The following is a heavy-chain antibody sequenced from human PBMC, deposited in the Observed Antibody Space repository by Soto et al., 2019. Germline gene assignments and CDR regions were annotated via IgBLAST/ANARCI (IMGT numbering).Heavy chain of an antibody. CDR2: IYSGGST. V-gene: IGHV3-66*01. Sequence: GGSLRLSCAASGFTVSSNYMSWVRQAPGKGLEWVSVIYSGGSTYYADSVKGRFTISRDNSKNTLYLQMNGLRAEDTAVYYCASLSPGWELRGSHDTFDIWGQGTMVTVSS. D-gene: IGHD1-26*01. CDR1: GFTVSSNY. CDR3: ASLSPGWELRGSHDTFDI. J-gene: IGHJ3*02.